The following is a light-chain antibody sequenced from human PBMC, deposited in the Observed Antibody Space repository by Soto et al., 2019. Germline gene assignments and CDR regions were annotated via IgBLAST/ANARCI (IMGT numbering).Light chain of an antibody. V-gene: IGKV3-15*01. CDR3: QQYNNWPPFT. CDR2: GAS. Sequence: EIVMTQSPATLSVSPGERATLSCRASQSVYNNLAGYQQKPGQAPRLLIYGASTRAAGIPARFSGSGSGTEFTLTISSLQSEDFAVYFCQQYNNWPPFTFGPGTKVDI. CDR1: QSVYNN. J-gene: IGKJ3*01.